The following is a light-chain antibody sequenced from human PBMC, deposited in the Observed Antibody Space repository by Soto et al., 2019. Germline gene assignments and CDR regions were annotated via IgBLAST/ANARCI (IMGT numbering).Light chain of an antibody. Sequence: EIVLTQSPDTLSLSPGERATLSCRASQSVSSGYLAWYQQKPGQAPRLLIYATSSRATGLPDRFSGSGSGTDFALTISRLEPEDFAVYYCQHHSNWLWTFGQGTKV. CDR1: QSVSSGY. J-gene: IGKJ1*01. CDR3: QHHSNWLWT. V-gene: IGKV3D-20*02. CDR2: ATS.